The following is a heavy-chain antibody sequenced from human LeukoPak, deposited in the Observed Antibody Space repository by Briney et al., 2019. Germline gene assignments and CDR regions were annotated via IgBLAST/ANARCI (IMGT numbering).Heavy chain of an antibody. CDR2: INQDGSGK. J-gene: IGHJ4*02. D-gene: IGHD6-19*01. Sequence: GESLRLSCATSGFTFSRHWMSWVRQAPGKGLEWVANINQDGSGKYYVDSVKGRFTISRDNAKNSLYLQMNSLRAEDTALYYCAKDLGATVAGSDYWGQGTLVTVSS. CDR1: GFTFSRHW. CDR3: AKDLGATVAGSDY. V-gene: IGHV3-7*03.